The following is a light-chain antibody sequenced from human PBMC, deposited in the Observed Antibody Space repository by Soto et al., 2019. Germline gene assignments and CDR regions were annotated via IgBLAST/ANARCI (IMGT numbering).Light chain of an antibody. CDR1: LSVSSSF. CDR3: LQYDSSPWT. J-gene: IGKJ1*01. Sequence: ESVLTQSPGTLSLSPGERATLSCRASLSVSSSFLAWYQLKPGQAPRLLIYGASSRATGIPDRFSGSGSGTDFTLTISILEPEDFAVYYCLQYDSSPWTFGQGTKVEIK. CDR2: GAS. V-gene: IGKV3-20*01.